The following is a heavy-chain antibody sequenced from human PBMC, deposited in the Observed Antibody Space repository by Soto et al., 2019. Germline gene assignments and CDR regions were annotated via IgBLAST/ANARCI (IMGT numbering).Heavy chain of an antibody. CDR1: GFTVSSNY. D-gene: IGHD2-15*01. V-gene: IGHV3-53*01. CDR2: IYSGGST. J-gene: IGHJ3*02. Sequence: GGSLRLSCAASGFTVSSNYMSWVRQAPGKGLEWVSVIYSGGSTYYADSVKGRFTISRDNSKNTLYLQMNSLRAEDTAVYYCARDLGHCSGGSCYLDDAFDIWGQGTMVTVSS. CDR3: ARDLGHCSGGSCYLDDAFDI.